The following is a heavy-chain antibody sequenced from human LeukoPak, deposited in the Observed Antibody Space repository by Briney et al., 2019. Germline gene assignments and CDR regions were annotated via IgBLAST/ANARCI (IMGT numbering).Heavy chain of an antibody. J-gene: IGHJ6*03. V-gene: IGHV5-51*01. Sequence: GESLKISCKGSGYSFTSYWIGWVRQMPGKGLEWMGIIYPGDSDTRYSPSFQGQVTISADKSISTAYLQWSSLKASDTAMYYRTSAAAGTGAYYYYMDVWGKGTTVTVSS. CDR3: TSAAAGTGAYYYYMDV. D-gene: IGHD6-13*01. CDR1: GYSFTSYW. CDR2: IYPGDSDT.